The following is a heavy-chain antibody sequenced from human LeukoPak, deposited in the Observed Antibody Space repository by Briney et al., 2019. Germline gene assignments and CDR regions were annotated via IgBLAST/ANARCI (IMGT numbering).Heavy chain of an antibody. CDR3: ARAAAYYYYYMDV. D-gene: IGHD2-15*01. J-gene: IGHJ6*03. V-gene: IGHV4-61*02. Sequence: SETLSLTCTVSGDSISSGNYYWTWIRQPAGKGLEWIGRIYTSGSTNCNPSLKSRVTISVDTSKNQFSLKLSSVTAADTAVYYCARAAAYYYYYMDVWGKGTTVTVSS. CDR1: GDSISSGNYY. CDR2: IYTSGST.